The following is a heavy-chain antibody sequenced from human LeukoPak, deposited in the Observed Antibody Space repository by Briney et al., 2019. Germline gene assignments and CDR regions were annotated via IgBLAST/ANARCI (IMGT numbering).Heavy chain of an antibody. D-gene: IGHD2-15*01. J-gene: IGHJ4*02. V-gene: IGHV1-2*02. Sequence: ASLKVSCKASVYTFTSYYMHWVRQAPGQGLEWMGWIDTSNGATNYAQKFQGRVTISRDTSICTAYMELTNLISDDTAIYYCASEANCNGGRCSLQRVASWGQGNLVTVSS. CDR1: VYTFTSYY. CDR2: IDTSNGAT. CDR3: ASEANCNGGRCSLQRVAS.